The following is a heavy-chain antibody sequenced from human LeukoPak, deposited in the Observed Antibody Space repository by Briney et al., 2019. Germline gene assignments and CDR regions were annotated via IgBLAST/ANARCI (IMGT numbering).Heavy chain of an antibody. CDR3: AREPDSSGYLPFDY. CDR2: IYTSGST. CDR1: GGSISSYY. D-gene: IGHD3-22*01. J-gene: IGHJ4*02. V-gene: IGHV4-4*07. Sequence: SETLSLTCTVSGGSISSYYWSWIRQPAGKGLEWIGRIYTSGSTNYNPSLKSRVTMSVDTSKNQFSLKLSSVTAADTAVYYCAREPDSSGYLPFDYWGQGTLVTVSS.